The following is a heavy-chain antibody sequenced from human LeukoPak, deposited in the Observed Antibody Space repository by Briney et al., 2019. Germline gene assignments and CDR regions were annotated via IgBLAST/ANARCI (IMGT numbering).Heavy chain of an antibody. V-gene: IGHV4-59*01. CDR1: GGSISSYY. D-gene: IGHD4-11*01. CDR3: AREVTTVTTTNYNTYYFDY. CDR2: IYYSGST. J-gene: IGHJ4*02. Sequence: SETLSLTCTVSGGSISSYYWSWIRQPPGKGLEWIGYIYYSGSTNYNPSLKSRVTISVDTSKNQFSLKLSSVTAADTAVYYRAREVTTVTTTNYNTYYFDYWGQGTLVTVSS.